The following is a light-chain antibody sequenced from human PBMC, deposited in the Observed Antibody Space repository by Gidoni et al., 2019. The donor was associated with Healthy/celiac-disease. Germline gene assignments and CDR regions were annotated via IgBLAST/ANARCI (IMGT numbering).Light chain of an antibody. Sequence: DIVMTQSPDSLAVSLGERATINCKYSQSVLYSSNNKNYLAWYQQKPGQPPKLLIYWASTRESGVPDRFSGSGSGTDFTLTISSLQAEDVAVYYCQQYYSTPPTFXQXTKVEIK. CDR1: QSVLYSSNNKNY. CDR3: QQYYSTPPT. CDR2: WAS. V-gene: IGKV4-1*01. J-gene: IGKJ1*01.